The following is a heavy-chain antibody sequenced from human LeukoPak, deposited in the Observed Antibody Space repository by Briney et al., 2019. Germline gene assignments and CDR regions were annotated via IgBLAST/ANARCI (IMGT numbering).Heavy chain of an antibody. CDR1: RFSFSTYA. CDR2: ISANGADT. V-gene: IGHV3-23*01. Sequence: PGGSLRLSCTVSRFSFSTYAMTWVRQTPGQGLGYVSAISANGADTYYADSVKGRFTISRDNSKNTLYLQMTSLGVEDTAVYYCANYRKPQGLDYWGQGTLVTVSS. D-gene: IGHD1-14*01. CDR3: ANYRKPQGLDY. J-gene: IGHJ4*02.